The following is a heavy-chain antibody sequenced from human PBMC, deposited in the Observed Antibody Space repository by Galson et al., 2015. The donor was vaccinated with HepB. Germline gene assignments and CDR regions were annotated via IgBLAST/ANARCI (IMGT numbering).Heavy chain of an antibody. D-gene: IGHD3-3*01. Sequence: SLRLSCAASGFTFSTYAMSWVRQTPGKGPEWVSSLDHDSRHSYYTDSVKGRFTISRDNSRKTLHLQLNSLRVEDTAVYYCAKATSKGVGWRYFDLWGRGTLVTVSS. J-gene: IGHJ2*01. CDR2: LDHDSRHS. CDR1: GFTFSTYA. V-gene: IGHV3-23*01. CDR3: AKATSKGVGWRYFDL.